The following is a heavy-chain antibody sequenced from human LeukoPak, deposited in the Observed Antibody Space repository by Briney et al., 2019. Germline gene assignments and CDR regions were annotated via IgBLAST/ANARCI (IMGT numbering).Heavy chain of an antibody. CDR2: IIPILGIA. CDR1: GGTFSSYA. Sequence: SVKVSCKASGGTFSSYAISWVRQAPGQGLEWMGRIIPILGIANYAQKFQGRVTITADKSTSTAYMELSSLRSEDTAVYYCATPNSITMVRGVISEGAFDIWGQGTMVTVSS. J-gene: IGHJ3*02. D-gene: IGHD3-10*01. CDR3: ATPNSITMVRGVISEGAFDI. V-gene: IGHV1-69*04.